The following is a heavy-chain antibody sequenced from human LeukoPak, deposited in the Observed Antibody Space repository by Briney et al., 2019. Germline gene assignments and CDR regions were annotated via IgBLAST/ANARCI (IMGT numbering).Heavy chain of an antibody. CDR1: GFTFSSYE. D-gene: IGHD5-18*01. CDR2: ISSSGSTI. Sequence: TGRSLRLSCAASGFTFSSYEMHSVRQAPGKGLEWISYISSSGSTIYYADSVKGRFTISRDNGKNSLYLQMNSLRAGDTAVYYCARVHYNTAMVDIDYWGQGTLVTVSS. J-gene: IGHJ4*02. CDR3: ARVHYNTAMVDIDY. V-gene: IGHV3-48*03.